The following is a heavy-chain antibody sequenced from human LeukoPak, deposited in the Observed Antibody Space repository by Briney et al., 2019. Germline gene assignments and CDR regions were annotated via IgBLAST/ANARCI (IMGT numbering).Heavy chain of an antibody. D-gene: IGHD4-11*01. CDR1: RFTFSSYA. Sequence: GGSLRLSCAASRFTFSSYAMSWVRQAPGKGLEWVSGITASGNTAFYADSVKGRFTISRDNSKNTLYLQMNSLRAEDTAVYYCAKESAGYSTYVDYWGQGTLVTVSS. J-gene: IGHJ4*02. CDR3: AKESAGYSTYVDY. V-gene: IGHV3-23*01. CDR2: ITASGNTA.